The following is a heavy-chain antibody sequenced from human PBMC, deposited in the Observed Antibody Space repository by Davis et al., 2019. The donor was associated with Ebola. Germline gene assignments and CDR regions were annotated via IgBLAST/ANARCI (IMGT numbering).Heavy chain of an antibody. CDR1: GVTFNSYT. V-gene: IGHV3-21*01. CDR2: IDRKSSYI. J-gene: IGHJ6*02. D-gene: IGHD3-10*01. Sequence: GESLKISCAASGVTFNSYTMTWVRQAPGKGMEWVSSIDRKSSYIYYADSVKGRFTISRDNARMSLYLQMNSLRVEDTAVYYCASGDYGSVNYYGMDVWGQGTTVAVSS. CDR3: ASGDYGSVNYYGMDV.